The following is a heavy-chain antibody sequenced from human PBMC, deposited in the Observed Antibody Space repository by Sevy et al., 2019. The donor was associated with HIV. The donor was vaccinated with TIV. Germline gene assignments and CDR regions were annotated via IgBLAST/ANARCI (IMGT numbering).Heavy chain of an antibody. CDR3: ARGDPLRKYGDYASVQGDY. Sequence: GGSLRLSCAASGFTFSSYSMNWVRQAPGKGLEWVSSISSSSSYIYYADSVKGRFTISRDNAKNSLYLQMNSLRAEDTAVYYCARGDPLRKYGDYASVQGDYWGQGTLVTVSS. CDR2: ISSSSSYI. D-gene: IGHD4-17*01. V-gene: IGHV3-21*01. J-gene: IGHJ4*02. CDR1: GFTFSSYS.